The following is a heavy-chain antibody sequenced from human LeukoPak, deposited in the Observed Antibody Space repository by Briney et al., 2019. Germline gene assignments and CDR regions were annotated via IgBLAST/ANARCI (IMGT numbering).Heavy chain of an antibody. CDR2: ISGSGGST. D-gene: IGHD6-19*01. CDR3: AKDYSSGWYYFQH. Sequence: GGSLRLSSAASGFTFSSYAMSWVRQAPGKGLEWVSAISGSGGSTYYADSVKGRFTISRDNSKNTLYLQMNSLRAEDTAVYYCAKDYSSGWYYFQHWGQGTLVTVSS. J-gene: IGHJ1*01. V-gene: IGHV3-23*01. CDR1: GFTFSSYA.